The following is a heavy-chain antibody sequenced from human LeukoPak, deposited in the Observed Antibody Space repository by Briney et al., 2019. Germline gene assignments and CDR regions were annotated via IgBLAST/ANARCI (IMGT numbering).Heavy chain of an antibody. J-gene: IGHJ3*02. V-gene: IGHV3-66*01. CDR3: ARTPDAFDI. CDR1: GFTVNSNY. Sequence: GGPLRLSCVASGFTVNSNYISWVRQAPGKGLEWVSLTYSGGRSSYAGSVKGRFTVSRDIPKNTLYLQMNSLRAEDTAVYYCARTPDAFDIWGQGT. CDR2: TYSGGRS.